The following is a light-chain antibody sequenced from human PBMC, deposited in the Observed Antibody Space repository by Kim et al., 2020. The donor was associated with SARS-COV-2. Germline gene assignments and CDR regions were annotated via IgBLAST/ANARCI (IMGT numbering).Light chain of an antibody. Sequence: GQSNTISRQRTGSDVGGYKYVSWYQRHPGKAPKLRIYEVSNRPSGVSNRFSGAKSGNTASLTVSGLQAEDEADYYCSTYTSSSTVFGGGTQLTVL. V-gene: IGLV2-14*01. CDR2: EVS. J-gene: IGLJ2*01. CDR3: STYTSSSTV. CDR1: GSDVGGYKY.